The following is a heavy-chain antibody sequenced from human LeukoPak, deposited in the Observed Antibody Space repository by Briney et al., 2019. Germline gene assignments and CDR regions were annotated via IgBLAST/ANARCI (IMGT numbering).Heavy chain of an antibody. D-gene: IGHD3-10*01. CDR1: GFTFSTYA. V-gene: IGHV3-30-3*01. CDR3: AKADYYGSGSYYITFDY. J-gene: IGHJ4*02. CDR2: ISYDGSNK. Sequence: GGSLRLSCAASGFTFSTYAMNWVRQAPGKGLEWVAVISYDGSNKYYADSVKGRFTISRDNSKNTLYLQMNSLRAEDTAVYYCAKADYYGSGSYYITFDYWGQGTLVTVSS.